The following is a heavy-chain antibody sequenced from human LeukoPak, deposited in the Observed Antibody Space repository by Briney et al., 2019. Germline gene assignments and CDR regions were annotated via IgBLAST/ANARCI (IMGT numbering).Heavy chain of an antibody. V-gene: IGHV5-51*01. J-gene: IGHJ3*02. CDR3: ARPRIAAAGVNALDI. CDR2: IYPGDSDA. CDR1: GYSFISYW. Sequence: GESLKISCKGSGYSFISYWICLVRQMPGKGLECLVIIYPGDSDARYSPSFQGQVTISADKSITTAYLQWSSLKASDTAMYYCARPRIAAAGVNALDIWGQGTMVTVSS. D-gene: IGHD6-13*01.